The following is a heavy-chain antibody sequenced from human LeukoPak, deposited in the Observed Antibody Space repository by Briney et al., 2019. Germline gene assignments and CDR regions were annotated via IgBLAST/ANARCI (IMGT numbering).Heavy chain of an antibody. V-gene: IGHV3-48*03. CDR2: ISDSGTTV. Sequence: PGGSLRLSCAASGSTFSGYEMNWVRQAPGKGLEWVSYISDSGTTVYYADSVKGRFTISRDNAKNSLYLQMNSLRAEDTAVYYCARVYYYDTSGHFDYWGQGTLVTVSS. J-gene: IGHJ4*02. CDR1: GSTFSGYE. CDR3: ARVYYYDTSGHFDY. D-gene: IGHD3-22*01.